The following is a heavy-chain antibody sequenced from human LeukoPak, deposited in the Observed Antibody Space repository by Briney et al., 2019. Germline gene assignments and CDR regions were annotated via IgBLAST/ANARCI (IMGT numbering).Heavy chain of an antibody. V-gene: IGHV4-34*01. Sequence: SETLSLTCAVYGGSFSGYYWSWIRQPPGKGLEWIGEINHSGSTNYNPSLKSRITISVDASKNQFSLKLSSVTAADTAVYYCARLRVDYYDSSGAPADYWGQGTLVTVSS. J-gene: IGHJ4*02. D-gene: IGHD3-22*01. CDR3: ARLRVDYYDSSGAPADY. CDR2: INHSGST. CDR1: GGSFSGYY.